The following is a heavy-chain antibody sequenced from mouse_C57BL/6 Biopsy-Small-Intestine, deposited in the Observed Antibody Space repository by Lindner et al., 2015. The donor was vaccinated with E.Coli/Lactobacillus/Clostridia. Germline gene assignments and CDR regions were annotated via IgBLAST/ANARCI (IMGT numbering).Heavy chain of an antibody. Sequence: SVKVSCKASGYTFTSYGINWVRQAPGQGLEWMGWVSGYNGNTNYAQKYQGRVTTTTDTSTTTAYMDIRSLTSDDTAVYYCARGRWGAEDGYWGQGTLVSVSS. CDR1: GYTFTSYG. D-gene: IGHD2-3*01. V-gene: IGHV1-74*01. CDR2: VSGYNGNT. J-gene: IGHJ4*01. CDR3: ARGRWGAEDGY.